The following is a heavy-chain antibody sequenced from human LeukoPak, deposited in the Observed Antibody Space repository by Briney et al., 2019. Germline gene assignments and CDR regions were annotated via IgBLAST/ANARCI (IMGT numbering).Heavy chain of an antibody. CDR3: ARWVMVREPFDY. CDR2: IDPSDSYT. V-gene: IGHV5-10-1*01. CDR1: GYSFTSYW. D-gene: IGHD3-10*01. Sequence: GESLRISCKGSGYSFTSYWTSRVRQMPGKGLEWMGRIDPSDSYTNYSPSFQGHVTISADKSISTAYLQWSSLKASDTAMYYCARWVMVREPFDYWGQGTLVTVSS. J-gene: IGHJ4*02.